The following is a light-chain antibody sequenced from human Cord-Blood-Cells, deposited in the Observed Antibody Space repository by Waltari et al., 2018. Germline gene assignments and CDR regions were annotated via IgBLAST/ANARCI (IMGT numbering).Light chain of an antibody. CDR2: DGS. CDR1: SSDAGGYTY. CDR3: SSYTSSSTWV. J-gene: IGLJ3*02. Sequence: QPALTQPASVSAPPGQSITISCTGTSSDAGGYTYVTWYQQNPGKAPKLMIYDGSNRPSGVSNRFSGAKSGNTDSLTISGLQAEDEADYYCSSYTSSSTWVFGGGTKLTVL. V-gene: IGLV2-14*01.